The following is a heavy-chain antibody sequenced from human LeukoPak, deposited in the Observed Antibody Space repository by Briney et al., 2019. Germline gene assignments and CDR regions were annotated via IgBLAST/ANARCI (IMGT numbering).Heavy chain of an antibody. V-gene: IGHV1-2*02. Sequence: ASVKVSCKASGYTFTGYYMSWVRQAPGQGFEWMGWINPNSGATNYAQKFQGRVTMTRDTSITTAYMEVSGLTFGDTAFYYCARSDEYASEYYLDYWGQGTLVTVSS. CDR1: GYTFTGYY. J-gene: IGHJ4*02. CDR3: ARSDEYASEYYLDY. CDR2: INPNSGAT. D-gene: IGHD2-2*01.